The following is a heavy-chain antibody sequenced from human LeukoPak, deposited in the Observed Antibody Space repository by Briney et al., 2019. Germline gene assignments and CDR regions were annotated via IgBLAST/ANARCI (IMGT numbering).Heavy chain of an antibody. J-gene: IGHJ4*02. V-gene: IGHV4-61*01. CDR1: GGSVRSGSYY. Sequence: PSETLSLTCTVSGGSVRSGSYYWSWIRQPPGKGLEWIGYISHSGSTNYNPSLKSRVTIAVDTSKNQFSLKLTSVTAADTAVYYCARVSPTTGWSLVPLDYWGQGTLVTVSS. D-gene: IGHD1-26*01. CDR2: ISHSGST. CDR3: ARVSPTTGWSLVPLDY.